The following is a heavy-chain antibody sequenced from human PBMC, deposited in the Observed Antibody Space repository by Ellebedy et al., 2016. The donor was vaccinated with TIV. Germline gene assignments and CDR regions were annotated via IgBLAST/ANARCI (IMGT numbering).Heavy chain of an antibody. CDR1: GYTFTGYF. V-gene: IGHV1-2*02. J-gene: IGHJ5*02. Sequence: ASVKVSCKASGYTFTGYFVHWVRQAPGQGLEWMGWINSNSGGTNYEQKFQGRVSMTRDTSISTAYMELSSLKFDDTAIYYCARTRGSSSVELDPWGQGTLVTVS. D-gene: IGHD6-6*01. CDR2: INSNSGGT. CDR3: ARTRGSSSVELDP.